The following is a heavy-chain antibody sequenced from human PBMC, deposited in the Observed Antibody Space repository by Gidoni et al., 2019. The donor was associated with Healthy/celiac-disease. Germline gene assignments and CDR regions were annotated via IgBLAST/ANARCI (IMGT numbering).Heavy chain of an antibody. CDR3: ARGKPENP. CDR2: INHSGST. V-gene: IGHV4-34*01. Sequence: QVQLQQWGAGLLKPSETLSLTCAVYGGSFSGYYWSWIRQPPGKGLEWIGEINHSGSTNYNPSLKSRVTISVDTSKNQFSLKLSSVTAADTAVYYCARGKPENPWGQGTLVTVSS. J-gene: IGHJ5*02. CDR1: GGSFSGYY.